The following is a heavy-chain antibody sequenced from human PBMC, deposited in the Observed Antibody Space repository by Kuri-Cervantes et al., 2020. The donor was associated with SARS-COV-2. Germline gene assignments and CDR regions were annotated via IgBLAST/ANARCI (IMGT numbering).Heavy chain of an antibody. CDR1: GGSISSYY. CDR2: MYASGGT. J-gene: IGHJ6*03. Sequence: SETLSLTCTVSGGSISSYYWSWIRQSAGKGLEWIGLMYASGGTKYNPSLKSRVTMSVDTSKNQLSLKLRSVAAADTAVYYCATVGYSCASQGYYYYYYMDVWGKGTTVTVSS. CDR3: ATVGYSCASQGYYYYYYMDV. V-gene: IGHV4-4*07. D-gene: IGHD5-18*01.